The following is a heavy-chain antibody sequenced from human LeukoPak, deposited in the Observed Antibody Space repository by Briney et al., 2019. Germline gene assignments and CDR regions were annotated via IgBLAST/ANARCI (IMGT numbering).Heavy chain of an antibody. CDR1: GYAFTSYF. J-gene: IGHJ3*02. CDR2: INPSGGSP. V-gene: IGHV1-46*04. D-gene: IGHD1-1*01. Sequence: SVTVSCKASGYAFTSYFLHWVRQAPGQGLEWIGVINPSGGSPSYAQKLEGRVMMTRDTSTSTVYMELTSLRSEDTAEYYCARASVTRGGAFDIWGQGTTVTVRS. CDR3: ARASVTRGGAFDI.